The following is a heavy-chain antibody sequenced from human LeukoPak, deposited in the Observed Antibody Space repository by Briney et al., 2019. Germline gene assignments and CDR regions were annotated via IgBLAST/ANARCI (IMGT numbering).Heavy chain of an antibody. J-gene: IGHJ4*02. CDR1: GFTFSDHY. V-gene: IGHV3-72*01. CDR2: ITNKATSYTT. CDR3: TRCEQRYYDI. Sequence: GGSLRLSCAASGFTFSDHYMDWVRQAPGKGLEWVGRITNKATSYTTEYAASVKGRFTIPRDDSKNSLYLQMDSLKTEDSAVYYCTRCEQRYYDIWGQGTLVTVSS. D-gene: IGHD3-9*01.